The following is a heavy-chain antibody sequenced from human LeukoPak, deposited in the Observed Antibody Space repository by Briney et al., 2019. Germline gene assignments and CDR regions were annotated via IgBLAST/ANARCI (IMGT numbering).Heavy chain of an antibody. V-gene: IGHV1-18*01. Sequence: ASVKVSCKASGYTFTSYGISWVRQAPGQGLEWMGWISAYNGNTNYAQKLQGRVTMTADTSTSTAYMELRSLRSDDTAVYYCARNSDDFWSCYSSHNYYYYGMDVWGQGTTVTVSS. CDR2: ISAYNGNT. CDR3: ARNSDDFWSCYSSHNYYYYGMDV. D-gene: IGHD3-3*01. J-gene: IGHJ6*02. CDR1: GYTFTSYG.